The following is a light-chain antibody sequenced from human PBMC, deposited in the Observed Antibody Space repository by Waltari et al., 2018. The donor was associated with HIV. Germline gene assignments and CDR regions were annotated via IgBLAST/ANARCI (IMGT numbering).Light chain of an antibody. CDR2: GAS. Sequence: PVERATLSCRAIQGVRSASLAWYQQKPGQAPRLLIFGASSRAPGIPDRFSGSGAVTDFILTISRLEPEDCAVYYCQQYAASPLTFGGGTRVEIK. V-gene: IGKV3-20*01. CDR3: QQYAASPLT. CDR1: QGVRSAS. J-gene: IGKJ4*01.